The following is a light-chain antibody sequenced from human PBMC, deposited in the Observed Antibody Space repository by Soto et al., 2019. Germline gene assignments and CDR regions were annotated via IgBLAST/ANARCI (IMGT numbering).Light chain of an antibody. Sequence: EIVMTQSPATLSVSPGERATLSCRASQSVSSNLAWYQQKPGQAPRLLIYGASTRATGIPARFSGSGSGTECTQTNGSLLSYGFAVYYWQQGGTFGQGTKVEMK. CDR3: QQGGT. J-gene: IGKJ1*01. V-gene: IGKV3-15*01. CDR2: GAS. CDR1: QSVSSN.